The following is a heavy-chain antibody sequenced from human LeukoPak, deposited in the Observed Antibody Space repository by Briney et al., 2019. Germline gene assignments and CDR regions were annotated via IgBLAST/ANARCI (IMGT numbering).Heavy chain of an antibody. CDR1: GGSFSGYY. CDR2: INHSGST. Sequence: SETLSLTCAVYGGSFSGYYWSWIRQPPGKGLEWIGEINHSGSTNYNPSLRSRVTISVDTSKNQFSLKLSSVTAADTAVYYCARAAYSGSYHSDYWGQGTLVTVSS. CDR3: ARAAYSGSYHSDY. V-gene: IGHV4-34*01. D-gene: IGHD1-26*01. J-gene: IGHJ4*02.